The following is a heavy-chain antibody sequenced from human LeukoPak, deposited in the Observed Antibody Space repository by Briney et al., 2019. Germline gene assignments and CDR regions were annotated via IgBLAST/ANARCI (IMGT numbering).Heavy chain of an antibody. V-gene: IGHV1-24*01. D-gene: IGHD4-23*01. CDR3: ARDPTVANWAGYYYYGMDV. CDR1: GYTLTELS. J-gene: IGHJ6*02. CDR2: FDPEDGET. Sequence: ASVKVSCKVSGYTLTELSMHWVRQAPGKGLEWMGGFDPEDGETIYAQKFQGRVTITADESTSTAYMELSSLRSEDTAVYYCARDPTVANWAGYYYYGMDVWGQGTTVTVSS.